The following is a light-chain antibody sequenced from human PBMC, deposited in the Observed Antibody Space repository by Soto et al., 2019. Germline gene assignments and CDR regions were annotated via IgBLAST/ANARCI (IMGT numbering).Light chain of an antibody. CDR2: KAS. CDR1: QTISSW. J-gene: IGKJ1*01. CDR3: QQYSSYSPET. Sequence: DIRMTLSPSTLSGYVGDRVTITCRASQTISSWLAWYQQKPGKAPKLLIYKASTLKSGVPSRFSGSGSGTEITLTISSLQPDDSATYYCQQYSSYSPETFGQGTKVDIK. V-gene: IGKV1-5*03.